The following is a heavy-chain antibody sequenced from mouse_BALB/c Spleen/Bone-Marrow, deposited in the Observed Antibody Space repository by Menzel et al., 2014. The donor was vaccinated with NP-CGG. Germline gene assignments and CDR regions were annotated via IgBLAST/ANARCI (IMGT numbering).Heavy chain of an antibody. CDR1: GYTFTSYY. V-gene: IGHV1S81*02. CDR3: TREGDSPFAY. CDR2: INPSNGGT. D-gene: IGHD2-13*01. J-gene: IGHJ3*01. Sequence: VKLVESGAELVEPGASVKLSCKASGYTFTSYYMYWVKQRPGQGLEWIGEINPSNGGTNFNEKFKSKATLTVDKSSSTAYMQLSSLTSEDSAVYYCTREGDSPFAYWGQGTLVTVSA.